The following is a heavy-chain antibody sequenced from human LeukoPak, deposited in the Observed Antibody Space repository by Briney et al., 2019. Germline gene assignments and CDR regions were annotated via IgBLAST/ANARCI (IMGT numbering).Heavy chain of an antibody. CDR2: IDTRGST. V-gene: IGHV4-4*07. CDR1: GGSISSYY. CDR3: ARDQEIGGWFDP. Sequence: SETLSLTCTVSGGSISSYYWSWIRQPAGKGLEWIGRIDTRGSTNYNPSLKSRVTMSVDTSKKQFSLKLSSVTAADTAAYYCARDQEIGGWFDPWGQGTLVTVSS. D-gene: IGHD5-24*01. J-gene: IGHJ5*02.